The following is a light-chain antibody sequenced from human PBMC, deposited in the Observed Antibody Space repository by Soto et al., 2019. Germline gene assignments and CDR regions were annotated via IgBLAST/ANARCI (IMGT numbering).Light chain of an antibody. CDR3: QHFNNWPPL. CDR2: DAS. J-gene: IGKJ1*01. V-gene: IGKV3D-20*01. CDR1: QSLSSSY. Sequence: EIVLTQSPATLSLSPGERATLSCGASQSLSSSYLAWYQQKPGLAPRLLIYDASSRATGIPDRFSGSGSGTDFTLTISSLQSEDVAVYYCQHFNNWPPLFGQGTKVDI.